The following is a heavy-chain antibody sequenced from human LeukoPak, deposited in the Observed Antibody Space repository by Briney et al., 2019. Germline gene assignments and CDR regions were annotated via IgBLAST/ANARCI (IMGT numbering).Heavy chain of an antibody. V-gene: IGHV3-53*01. CDR1: GFTVSSNY. CDR2: IYSGGST. CDR3: ARWGWSHKLNWFDP. D-gene: IGHD2-15*01. J-gene: IGHJ5*02. Sequence: GGSLRLSCAASGFTVSSNYMSWVRQAPGKGLEWVSVIYSGGSTYYADSVKGRFTISRDNAKNSLYLQMNSLRAEDTAVYYCARWGWSHKLNWFDPWGQGTLVTVSS.